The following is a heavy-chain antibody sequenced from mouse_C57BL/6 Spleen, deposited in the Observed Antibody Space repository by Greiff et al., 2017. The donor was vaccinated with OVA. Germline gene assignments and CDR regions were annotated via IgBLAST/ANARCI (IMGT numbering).Heavy chain of an antibody. CDR3: ATTVYYEMDY. Sequence: VQLKHSGPELVKPGASVKISCKASGYTFTDYYMNWVKQSHGKSLEWIGDINPNNGGTSYNQKFKGKATLTVDKSSSTAYMELRSLTSEDSAVYYCATTVYYEMDYWGQGTSVTVSS. V-gene: IGHV1-26*01. D-gene: IGHD1-1*01. CDR2: INPNNGGT. CDR1: GYTFTDYY. J-gene: IGHJ4*01.